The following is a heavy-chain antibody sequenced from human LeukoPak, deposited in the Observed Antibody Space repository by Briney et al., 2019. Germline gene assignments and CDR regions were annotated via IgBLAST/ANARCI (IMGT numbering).Heavy chain of an antibody. V-gene: IGHV3-7*01. D-gene: IGHD3-3*01. Sequence: GGSLRLSCAASGFTFSSYWMSWVRQAPGKGLEWVANIKQDGSEKYYVDSVKGRFTISGDNAKNSLYLQMNSLRAEDTAVYYCARDQGGYYDFWSGYPHDAFDIWGQGTMVTVSS. CDR1: GFTFSSYW. CDR3: ARDQGGYYDFWSGYPHDAFDI. J-gene: IGHJ3*02. CDR2: IKQDGSEK.